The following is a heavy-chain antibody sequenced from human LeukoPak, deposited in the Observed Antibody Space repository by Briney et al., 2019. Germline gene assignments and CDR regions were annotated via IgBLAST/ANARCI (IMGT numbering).Heavy chain of an antibody. V-gene: IGHV3-30*02. CDR2: IRYDGSNK. CDR3: AKDSTHTRVVRGPRPGGWFDP. Sequence: PGGSPRLSCAASGFTFSSYGMHWVRQAPGKGLEWVAFIRYDGSNKYYADSVKGRFTISRDNSKNTLYLQMNSLRAEGTAVYYCAKDSTHTRVVRGPRPGGWFDPWGQGTLVTVSS. CDR1: GFTFSSYG. J-gene: IGHJ5*02. D-gene: IGHD3-10*01.